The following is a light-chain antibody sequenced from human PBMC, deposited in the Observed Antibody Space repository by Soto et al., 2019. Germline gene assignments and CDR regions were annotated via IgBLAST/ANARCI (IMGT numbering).Light chain of an antibody. V-gene: IGLV2-14*01. CDR3: YSYTNNTTPV. CDR2: EVT. J-gene: IGLJ3*02. CDR1: SRDVGGYNY. Sequence: QSALTQPASVSGSPGQSISISCTGTSRDVGGYNYVSWYQQHPGKAPKLPIYEVTNRPSGVSNRFSASKSGNTASLTISGLQAEDEADYYCYSYTNNTTPVFGGGTKLTVL.